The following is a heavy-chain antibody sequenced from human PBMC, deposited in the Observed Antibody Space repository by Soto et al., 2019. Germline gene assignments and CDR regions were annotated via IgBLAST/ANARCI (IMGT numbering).Heavy chain of an antibody. Sequence: ASVKVSCKASGYTFTMHWVRQAPGQRLEWMGWINAGNGNRKYSQKFQGRVTITRDTSASIAYMELSSLRSEDTAVYYCARDTAPSYVWGQGTTVTVSS. CDR2: INAGNGNR. V-gene: IGHV1-3*01. J-gene: IGHJ6*02. CDR1: GYTFT. CDR3: ARDTAPSYV. D-gene: IGHD4-17*01.